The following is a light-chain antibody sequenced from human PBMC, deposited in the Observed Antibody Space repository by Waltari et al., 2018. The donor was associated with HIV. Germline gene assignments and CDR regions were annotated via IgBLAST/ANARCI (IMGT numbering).Light chain of an antibody. CDR1: SSDVGAYDY. V-gene: IGLV2-14*03. J-gene: IGLJ1*01. CDR2: DVY. CDR3: ASFTSGRLNV. Sequence: QSALTQPASVSGSPGQSITISCTGTSSDVGAYDYVSWYQQHPGKVPKHLIYDVYMRPSRISNRFSGSKSGNTASLTISGLRDEDEADYYCASFTSGRLNVFGTGTKVTVL.